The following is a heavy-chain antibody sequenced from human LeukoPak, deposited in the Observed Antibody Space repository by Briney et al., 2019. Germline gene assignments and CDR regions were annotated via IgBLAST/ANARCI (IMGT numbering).Heavy chain of an antibody. D-gene: IGHD1-1*01. CDR3: ASGPLDEVVY. Sequence: TSETLSLTCAVYGGSFSGYYWSGIRQPLGKGLEWIGEINHSGSTNYNPSLKSRVTISVDTSKNQFSLKLSSVTAADTAVYYCASGPLDEVVYWGQETLVTVSS. CDR2: INHSGST. V-gene: IGHV4-34*01. J-gene: IGHJ4*02. CDR1: GGSFSGYY.